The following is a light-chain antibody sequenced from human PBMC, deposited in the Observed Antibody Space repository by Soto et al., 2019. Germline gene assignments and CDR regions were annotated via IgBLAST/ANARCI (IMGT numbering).Light chain of an antibody. V-gene: IGKV3-11*01. CDR1: QSISSY. CDR3: QQRSDWPPWT. CDR2: DAS. Sequence: EIVLTQSPATLSLSPGEGATLSCRASQSISSYLAWYQQKPGQAPRLLIYDASSRATGIPARFSGSGSGTDFTLTIRSLEPEDFPLYYCQQRSDWPPWTFGQGPKVPIK. J-gene: IGKJ1*01.